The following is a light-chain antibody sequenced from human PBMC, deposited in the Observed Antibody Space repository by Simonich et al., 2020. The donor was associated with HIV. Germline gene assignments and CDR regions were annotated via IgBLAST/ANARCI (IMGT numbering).Light chain of an antibody. J-gene: IGLJ2*01. CDR3: SSYAGSNNLV. V-gene: IGLV2-8*01. CDR2: EVT. CDR1: RSDVGGYSY. Sequence: QSALTQPPSASGSPGQSVTISCTGTRSDVGGYSYVSWYQQHPGKAPKVMLYEVTKRPSGVPDRFSGSKSGNTASLTVSGLQAEDEADYYCSSYAGSNNLVFGGGTKLTVL.